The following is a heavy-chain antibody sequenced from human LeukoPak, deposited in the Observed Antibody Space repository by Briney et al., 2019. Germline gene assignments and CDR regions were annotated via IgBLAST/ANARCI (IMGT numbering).Heavy chain of an antibody. D-gene: IGHD2-15*01. Sequence: GASVKVSCKASGYTFTGYYMHWVRQAPGQGLEWMGWINPNSGGTNYAQKFQGRVTMTRDTSISTAYMELSRLRSDDTAVYYCARDNPCSGGSCYHSSSYYYYYMDVWGKGTTVTVSS. J-gene: IGHJ6*03. CDR2: INPNSGGT. V-gene: IGHV1-2*02. CDR1: GYTFTGYY. CDR3: ARDNPCSGGSCYHSSSYYYYYMDV.